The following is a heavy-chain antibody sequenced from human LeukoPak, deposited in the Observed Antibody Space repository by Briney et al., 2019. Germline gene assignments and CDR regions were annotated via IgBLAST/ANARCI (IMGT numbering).Heavy chain of an antibody. CDR3: ARDTRPYYYDNSGYFDY. Sequence: PGGSLRLSCAASGFTFSSYWMHWVRQAPRKGLVWVSHINSDGSNTSYADSVKGRFFISSDNAKKTVFLQMNSLRAEDTAVYYCARDTRPYYYDNSGYFDYWGQGTLVTVSS. V-gene: IGHV3-74*01. D-gene: IGHD3-22*01. CDR2: INSDGSNT. CDR1: GFTFSSYW. J-gene: IGHJ4*02.